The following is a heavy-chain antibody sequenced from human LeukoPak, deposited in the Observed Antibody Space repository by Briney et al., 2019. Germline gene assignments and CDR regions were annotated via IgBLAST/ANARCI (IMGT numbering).Heavy chain of an antibody. D-gene: IGHD5-24*01. J-gene: IGHJ4*02. CDR2: INPNSGGT. V-gene: IGHV1-2*02. CDR1: GYTFTGYY. Sequence: ASVKVSCKASGYTFTGYYMHWVRQAPGQGLEWMGWINPNSGGTNYAQKFQGRVTMTRDTSISTAYMELSRLRSDDTAVYYCARDQEMATIALDYWGQGTLVTVSS. CDR3: ARDQEMATIALDY.